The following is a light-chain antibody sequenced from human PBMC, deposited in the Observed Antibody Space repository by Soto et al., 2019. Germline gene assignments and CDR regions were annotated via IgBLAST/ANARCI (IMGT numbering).Light chain of an antibody. V-gene: IGKV2-28*01. CDR3: MQALQPPWLT. CDR1: QSLLHSNGYNY. J-gene: IGKJ4*01. CDR2: LGS. Sequence: DIVMTQSPLSLPVTPGEPASISCRSSQSLLHSNGYNYLDWYLQKPGQSPQLLIYLGSNRASGVPDRFSGSGSGTDFTLKISRVEAEDVGVYYCMQALQPPWLTFGGGNKVEIK.